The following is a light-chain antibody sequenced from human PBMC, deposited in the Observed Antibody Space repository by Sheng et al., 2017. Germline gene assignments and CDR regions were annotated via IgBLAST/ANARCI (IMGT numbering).Light chain of an antibody. CDR2: AAS. CDR1: QSISSY. CDR3: QQTQNLPPA. J-gene: IGKJ4*01. V-gene: IGKV1-39*01. Sequence: DIQMTQSPSSLSASVGDRVTITCRASQSISSYLNWYQQKPGKAPKLLISAASTLQSGVPSRFSGSGSGTDFTLTISSLQPEDIGTYYCQQTQNLPPAFGGGTKVEI.